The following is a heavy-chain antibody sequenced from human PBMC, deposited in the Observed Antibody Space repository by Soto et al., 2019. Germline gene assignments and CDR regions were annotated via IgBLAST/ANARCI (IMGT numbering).Heavy chain of an antibody. CDR2: IYYSGST. V-gene: IGHV4-39*01. CDR3: ARRGYYAISAFDI. CDR1: GCSIIRSSYY. J-gene: IGHJ3*02. D-gene: IGHD2-8*01. Sequence: SETLSLTCTVSGCSIIRSSYYWGWIRQPPGKGLEWIGSIYYSGSTYYNPSLKSRVTLSVDTSKNQFSLKLSSVTAADTAVYYCARRGYYAISAFDIWGQGTMVTVSS.